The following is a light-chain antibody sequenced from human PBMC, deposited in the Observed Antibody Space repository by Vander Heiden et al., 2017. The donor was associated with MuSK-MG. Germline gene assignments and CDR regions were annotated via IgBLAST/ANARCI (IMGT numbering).Light chain of an antibody. CDR1: KLGNKF. CDR2: QDV. V-gene: IGLV3-1*01. J-gene: IGLJ3*02. CDR3: QAWDTTTAV. Sequence: SYDLTQPPSVSVSPGQTANIACSGDKLGNKFVCWYQQRPGQSPVLVIYQDVKRPSGIPDRFSGSNSGNTATLTISGTQALDEADDYCQAWDTTTAVFGGGTKLTVL.